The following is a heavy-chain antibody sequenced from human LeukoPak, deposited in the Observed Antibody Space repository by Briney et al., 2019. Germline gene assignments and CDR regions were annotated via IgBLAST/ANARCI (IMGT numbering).Heavy chain of an antibody. CDR1: GCPFTCYW. D-gene: IGHD6-19*01. Sequence: GGSLKISFQGSGCPFTCYWIAWGRQMPGKEVEWMGIISPGDSDTRYSPSFQGQVTISADKSISTAYLQWSSLKASDTAIYYCARPSSSSGWTFDYWGQGTLVTVSS. CDR3: ARPSSSSGWTFDY. V-gene: IGHV5-51*01. CDR2: ISPGDSDT. J-gene: IGHJ4*02.